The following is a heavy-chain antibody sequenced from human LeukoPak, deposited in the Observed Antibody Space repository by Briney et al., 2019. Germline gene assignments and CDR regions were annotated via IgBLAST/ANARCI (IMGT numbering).Heavy chain of an antibody. CDR1: GGSISGTNW. CDR2: ISLAGQT. D-gene: IGHD1-26*01. V-gene: IGHV4/OR15-8*02. CDR3: SRESGPFCPFGY. J-gene: IGHJ4*02. Sequence: SETLSLTCGVSGGSISGTNWWSWVHEPPGQGLEWIGEISLAGQTNYNPSLNGRVTMSLDKSSNQLSLRLTCVTAADTATYYCSRESGPFCPFGYWGQGTLVIVSS.